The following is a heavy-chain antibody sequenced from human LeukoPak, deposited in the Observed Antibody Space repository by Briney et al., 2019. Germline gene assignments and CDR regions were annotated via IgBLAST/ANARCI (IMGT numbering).Heavy chain of an antibody. CDR3: ATGSGYSSWSYYIDY. CDR1: GGTFTSYC. D-gene: IGHD6-6*01. J-gene: IGHJ4*01. CDR2: INHNGST. Sequence: SETLSLTCEVSGGTFTSYCWSWIRQPPGQGLEWIGEINHNGSTNYYAYLLSRVTISIDTTKNQFPLTLSSVTAADTPVYYCATGSGYSSWSYYIDYGGQGRLVTASS. V-gene: IGHV4-34*01.